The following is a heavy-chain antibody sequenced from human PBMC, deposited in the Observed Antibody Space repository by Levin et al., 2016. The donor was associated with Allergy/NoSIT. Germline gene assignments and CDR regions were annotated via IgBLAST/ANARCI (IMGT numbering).Heavy chain of an antibody. D-gene: IGHD3-22*01. CDR3: AKVCSSGYYECSDY. V-gene: IGHV3-23*01. Sequence: GESLKISCGTSGFTFSSYWMSWVRQAPGKGLEWVSGISGSGGGTKYAESVKGRFTISRDNSKNTLYLQMNSLRAEDTAVYYCAKVCSSGYYECSDYWGQGTLVTVSS. CDR1: GFTFSSYW. J-gene: IGHJ4*02. CDR2: ISGSGGGT.